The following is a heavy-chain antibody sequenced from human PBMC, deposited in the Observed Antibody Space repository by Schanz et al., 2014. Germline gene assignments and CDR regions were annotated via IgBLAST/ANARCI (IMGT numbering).Heavy chain of an antibody. Sequence: EVHPVESGGGLVQPGGSLRLSCAASGITFSSHSFNWVRQAPGKGLEWISYITYNGGTIYYADSVKGRFTISRDNAKNSVFLQMNSLRAEDTAVYYCVRDSFFAFDYWGQGTLVTVSS. D-gene: IGHD3-3*01. CDR2: ITYNGGTI. V-gene: IGHV3-48*01. CDR1: GITFSSHS. J-gene: IGHJ4*02. CDR3: VRDSFFAFDY.